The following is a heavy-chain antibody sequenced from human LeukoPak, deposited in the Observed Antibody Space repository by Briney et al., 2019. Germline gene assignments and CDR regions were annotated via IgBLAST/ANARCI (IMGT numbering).Heavy chain of an antibody. V-gene: IGHV3-33*01. J-gene: IGHJ4*02. CDR3: ARDSYYYGSGSYPLDY. Sequence: PGGSLRLSCAASGFTFSSYGMHWVRQAPGKGLEWVAVIWYDGSNKYYADSVKGRFTISRDNSKNTLHLQMNSLRAEDTAVYYRARDSYYYGSGSYPLDYWGQGTLVTVSS. CDR1: GFTFSSYG. D-gene: IGHD3-10*01. CDR2: IWYDGSNK.